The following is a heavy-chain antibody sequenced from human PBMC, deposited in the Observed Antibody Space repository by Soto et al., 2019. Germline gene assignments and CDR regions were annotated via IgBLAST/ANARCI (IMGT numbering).Heavy chain of an antibody. CDR2: INPNSGGT. V-gene: IGHV1-2*04. D-gene: IGHD5-12*01. J-gene: IGHJ3*02. CDR1: GYTFTGYY. CDR3: VRGYSGYDFFAFDI. Sequence: ASVKVSCKASGYTFTGYYMHWVRQAPGQGLEWMGWINPNSGGTNYAQKFQGWVTMTRDTSISTAYMELSRLRSDDTAVYYCVRGYSGYDFFAFDIWGQGTMVTVSS.